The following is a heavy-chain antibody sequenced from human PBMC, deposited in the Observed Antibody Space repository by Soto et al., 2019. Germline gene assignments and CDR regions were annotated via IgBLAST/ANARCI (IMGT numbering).Heavy chain of an antibody. J-gene: IGHJ3*02. D-gene: IGHD1-1*01. CDR3: AKFGGLDNWNDYAFDI. Sequence: ESGGGVVQPGRSLRLSCAASGFTFSSYGMHWVRQAPGKGLEWVAVISYDGSNKYYADSVKGRFTISRDNSKNTLYLQMNSLRAEDTAVYYCAKFGGLDNWNDYAFDIWGQGTMVTVSS. V-gene: IGHV3-30*18. CDR2: ISYDGSNK. CDR1: GFTFSSYG.